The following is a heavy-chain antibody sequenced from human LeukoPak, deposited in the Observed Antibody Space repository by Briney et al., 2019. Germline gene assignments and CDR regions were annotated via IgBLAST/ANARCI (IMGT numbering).Heavy chain of an antibody. CDR1: GGSFSGYY. D-gene: IGHD2-2*02. Sequence: ETLSLTCAVYGGSFSGYYWSWIRQPPGKGLEWVSAISGSGGSTYYADSVKGRFTISRDNSKNTLYLQMNSLRAEDTAVYYCAKTYLVVPAAIHFDYWGQGTLVTVSS. J-gene: IGHJ4*02. CDR2: ISGSGGST. V-gene: IGHV3-23*01. CDR3: AKTYLVVPAAIHFDY.